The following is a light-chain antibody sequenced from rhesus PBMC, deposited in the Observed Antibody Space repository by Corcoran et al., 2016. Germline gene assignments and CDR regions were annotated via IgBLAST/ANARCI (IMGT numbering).Light chain of an antibody. J-gene: IGKJ3*01. CDR2: NAN. CDR1: QDINSY. CDR3: QQYNSLPFT. Sequence: DTQMTQSPSSLSGSVGDRVTITCRASQDINSYLNWYQQRPGKAPKLLIYNANRLESGVPSRFSGSGSWTEVTLTISSLPPDDFATYFCQQYNSLPFTFGPGTKLDI. V-gene: IGKV1-32*01.